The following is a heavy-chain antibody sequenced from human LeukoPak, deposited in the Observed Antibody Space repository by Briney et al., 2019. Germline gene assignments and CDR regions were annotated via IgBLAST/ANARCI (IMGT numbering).Heavy chain of an antibody. CDR3: VKSDRPDYADFGLGS. Sequence: PGGSLRLSCSASGFTFSTHAMYWVRQAPGKGLEYVSGISSNGGSTNYADSVKGRFTISRDNSKNTLYLQMSSLRAEGTAVYYCVKSDRPDYADFGLGSWGQGTLVTVSS. D-gene: IGHD4-17*01. CDR1: GFTFSTHA. CDR2: ISSNGGST. J-gene: IGHJ5*02. V-gene: IGHV3-64D*06.